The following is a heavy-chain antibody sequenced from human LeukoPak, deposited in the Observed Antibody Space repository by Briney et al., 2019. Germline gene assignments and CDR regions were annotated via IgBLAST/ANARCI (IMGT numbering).Heavy chain of an antibody. V-gene: IGHV3-30*18. CDR2: ISHDGTKE. Sequence: GGSLRLSCAPAGFTFSNYGMHWVRQAPSKGLEWVAVISHDGTKEYYADSVKGRFTISRDNSKNTLFLQINGLRGDDTAVYYCANHFSETGFDHWGQGTLVTVSS. J-gene: IGHJ4*02. CDR1: GFTFSNYG. CDR3: ANHFSETGFDH.